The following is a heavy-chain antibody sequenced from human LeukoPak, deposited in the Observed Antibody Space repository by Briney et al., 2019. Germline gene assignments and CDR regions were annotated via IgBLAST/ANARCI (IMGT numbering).Heavy chain of an antibody. CDR1: GGSFSGYY. J-gene: IGHJ4*02. Sequence: PSETLSLTCAVYGGSFSGYYWSWIRQPPGKGLEWIGEINHSGSTNYNPSLKSRVTISVDTSKNQFSLKLSSVTAADTAVYYCAREISGGNDYWGQGTLVTVSS. D-gene: IGHD2-15*01. CDR3: AREISGGNDY. V-gene: IGHV4-34*01. CDR2: INHSGST.